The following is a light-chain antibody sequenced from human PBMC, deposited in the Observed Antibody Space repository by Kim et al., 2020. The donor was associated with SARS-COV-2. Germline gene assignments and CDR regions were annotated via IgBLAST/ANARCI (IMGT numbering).Light chain of an antibody. Sequence: DIQMIQSPSSLSASIGDRVTITCRASQGINNFLAWYQQKPGKAPKLLIYGASTLQSGVPSRFSGSGSGTDLTLTVSSLQPEDVATYYCHNYNSVPLTFGGGTKVDI. CDR1: QGINNF. J-gene: IGKJ4*01. CDR3: HNYNSVPLT. CDR2: GAS. V-gene: IGKV1-27*01.